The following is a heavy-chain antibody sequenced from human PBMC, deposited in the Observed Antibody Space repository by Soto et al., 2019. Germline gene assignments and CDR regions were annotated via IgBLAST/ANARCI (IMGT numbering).Heavy chain of an antibody. J-gene: IGHJ4*01. CDR1: GFSFSDAW. D-gene: IGHD4-17*01. Sequence: LSCEASGFSFSDAWMSWIRQAPGKGLEWVGRIKSKTDAGTTDYAAPVKGRFTISRDDSKNTLYLQMNSLKTEDAAVYYCSFQESTTVTTFQYWGHGTLVTVSS. V-gene: IGHV3-15*01. CDR2: IKSKTDAGTT. CDR3: SFQESTTVTTFQY.